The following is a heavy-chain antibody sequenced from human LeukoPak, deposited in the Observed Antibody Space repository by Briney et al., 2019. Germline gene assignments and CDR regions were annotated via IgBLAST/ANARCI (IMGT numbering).Heavy chain of an antibody. CDR3: ARDPLYCSGGSCHNWFDP. CDR2: IIPIFGTA. V-gene: IGHV1-69*05. Sequence: SVKVSCKASGGTFSSYAISWVRQAPGQGLEWMGRIIPIFGTANYAQKFQGRVTITTDESTSTAYMELSSLRSEDTAAYYCARDPLYCSGGSCHNWFDPWGQGTLVTVSS. CDR1: GGTFSSYA. D-gene: IGHD2-15*01. J-gene: IGHJ5*02.